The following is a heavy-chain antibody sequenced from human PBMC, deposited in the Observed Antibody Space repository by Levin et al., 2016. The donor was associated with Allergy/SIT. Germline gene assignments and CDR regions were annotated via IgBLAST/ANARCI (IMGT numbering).Heavy chain of an antibody. CDR3: ARPVVGATLALGY. Sequence: WIRQPPGKGLVWVSRINSDGSSTTYADSVKGRFTISRDNAKNTLYLQMDSLRAEDTAVYYCARPVVGATLALGYWGQGTLVTVSS. V-gene: IGHV3-74*01. J-gene: IGHJ4*02. CDR2: INSDGSST. D-gene: IGHD1-26*01.